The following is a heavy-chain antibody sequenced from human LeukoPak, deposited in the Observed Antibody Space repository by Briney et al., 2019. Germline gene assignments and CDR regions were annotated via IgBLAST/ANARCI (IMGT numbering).Heavy chain of an antibody. CDR2: IYYSGST. V-gene: IGHV4-39*01. Sequence: SETLSLTCTVSGGSISSSSYYWGWIRQPPGKGLEWIGSIYYSGSTYYNPSLKSRVTISVDTSKNQFSLKLSSVTAADTAVYCCARHEYAFDIWGQGTMVTVSS. CDR3: ARHEYAFDI. J-gene: IGHJ3*02. CDR1: GGSISSSSYY.